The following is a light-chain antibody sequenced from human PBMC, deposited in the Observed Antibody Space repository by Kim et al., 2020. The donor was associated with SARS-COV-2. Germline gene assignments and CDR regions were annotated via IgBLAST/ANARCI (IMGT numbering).Light chain of an antibody. J-gene: IGKJ1*01. V-gene: IGKV1-5*01. CDR3: QQYNSYSWT. Sequence: ASVGDRVTITCRASQSISISLAWYQQKPGKAPKLLIYYASSLESGVPSRFSGSGSGTEFSLTISSLQPDDFATYYCQQYNSYSWTFGQGTKVDIK. CDR1: QSISIS. CDR2: YAS.